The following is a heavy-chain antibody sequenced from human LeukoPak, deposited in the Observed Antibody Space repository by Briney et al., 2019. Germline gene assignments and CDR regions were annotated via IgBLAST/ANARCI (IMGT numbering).Heavy chain of an antibody. CDR2: MYHSGDT. CDR3: ARSKAHLSTSWYGTWFDP. D-gene: IGHD2-2*01. Sequence: SETLSLPCTVSGYSVSSGYYWGWIRQPPGTGLEWIGSMYHSGDTYYNPSLKSRVTISVDTSKNQLSLKLSSVTAADTAVYYCARSKAHLSTSWYGTWFDPWGQGTLVTVSS. V-gene: IGHV4-38-2*02. J-gene: IGHJ5*02. CDR1: GYSVSSGYY.